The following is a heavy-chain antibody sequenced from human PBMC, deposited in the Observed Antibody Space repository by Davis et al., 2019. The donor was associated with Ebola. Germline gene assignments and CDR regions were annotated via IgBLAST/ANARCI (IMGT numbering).Heavy chain of an antibody. CDR2: IIPIFGTA. CDR1: GGTFSSYA. D-gene: IGHD6-13*01. Sequence: SVKVSCKASGGTFSSYAISWVRQAPGQGLEWMGGIIPIFGTANYAQKLQGRVTMTTDTSTSTAYMELRSLRSDDTAVYYCARGWGLGAAAGIINPRDWYFDLWGRGTLVTVSS. J-gene: IGHJ2*01. V-gene: IGHV1-69*05. CDR3: ARGWGLGAAAGIINPRDWYFDL.